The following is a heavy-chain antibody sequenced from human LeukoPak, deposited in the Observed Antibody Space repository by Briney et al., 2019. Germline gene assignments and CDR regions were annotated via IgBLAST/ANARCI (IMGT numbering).Heavy chain of an antibody. CDR3: TTDSLRRLLPVRGLNDAFNI. Sequence: PGGSLRLSCTAXGFXXXXAWMXXXXXAPGXGLECTGRIKXXXAGGTXEYAAPVXXRFTISRDDSKNTLYLQMNSLQTEDTAVYYCTTDSLRRLLPVRGLNDAFNIWGQGTLVTVSS. CDR2: IKXXXAGGTX. CDR1: GFXXXXAW. J-gene: IGHJ3*02. D-gene: IGHD3-10*01. V-gene: IGHV3-15*01.